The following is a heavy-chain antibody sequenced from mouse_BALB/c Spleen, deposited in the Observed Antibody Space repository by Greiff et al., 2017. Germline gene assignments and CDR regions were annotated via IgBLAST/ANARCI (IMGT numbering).Heavy chain of an antibody. Sequence: VKVVESGAELVKPGASVKLSCKASGYTFTSYYMYWVKQRPGQGLEWIGEINPSNGGTNFNEKFKSKATLTVDKSSSTAYMQLSSLTSEDSAVYYCTRKTGGPEAMDYWGQGTSVTVSS. J-gene: IGHJ4*01. CDR2: INPSNGGT. CDR1: GYTFTSYY. V-gene: IGHV1S81*02. CDR3: TRKTGGPEAMDY.